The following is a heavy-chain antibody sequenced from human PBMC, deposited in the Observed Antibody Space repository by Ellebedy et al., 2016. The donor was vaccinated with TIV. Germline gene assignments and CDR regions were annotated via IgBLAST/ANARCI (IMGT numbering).Heavy chain of an antibody. CDR1: GGSFSGYY. CDR3: ARGRGGYCSGGSCYGYYKSDY. V-gene: IGHV4-34*01. CDR2: INHSGST. Sequence: SETLSLXXAVYGGSFSGYYWSWIRQPPGKGLEWIGEINHSGSTNYNPSLKSRVTISVDTSKNQFSLKLSSVTAADTAVYYCARGRGGYCSGGSCYGYYKSDYWGQGTLVTVSS. D-gene: IGHD2-15*01. J-gene: IGHJ4*02.